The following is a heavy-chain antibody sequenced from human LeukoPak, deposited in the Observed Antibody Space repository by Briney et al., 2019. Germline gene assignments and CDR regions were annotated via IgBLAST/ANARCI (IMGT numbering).Heavy chain of an antibody. J-gene: IGHJ6*03. V-gene: IGHV3-11*04. Sequence: GGSLRLSCAASGFTFSDYYMSWIRQAPGKGLEWVSYISSSGSTIYYADSVKGRFTISRDNAKNSLYLQMNSLRAEDTAVYYCARVVAADSSGYYYPYYYMDVWGKGTTVTVSS. CDR1: GFTFSDYY. CDR2: ISSSGSTI. D-gene: IGHD3-22*01. CDR3: ARVVAADSSGYYYPYYYMDV.